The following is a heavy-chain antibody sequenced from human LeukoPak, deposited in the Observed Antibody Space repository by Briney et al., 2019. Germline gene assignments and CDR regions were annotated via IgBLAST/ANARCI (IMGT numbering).Heavy chain of an antibody. J-gene: IGHJ4*02. CDR1: GYTLAELS. CDR3: ATDWGIHSPVTTGPLRY. V-gene: IGHV1-24*01. D-gene: IGHD4-17*01. Sequence: GASVKVSCKVPGYTLAELSMHWVRQARGKGFEWMGGFDPEDGETIYAQKFQGRVTMTEDTSTDTAYMELSSLRSEDTAVYYCATDWGIHSPVTTGPLRYWGQGTLVTVSS. CDR2: FDPEDGET.